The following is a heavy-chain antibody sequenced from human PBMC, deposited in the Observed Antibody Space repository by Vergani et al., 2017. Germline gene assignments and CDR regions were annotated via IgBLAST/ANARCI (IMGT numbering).Heavy chain of an antibody. CDR2: INPNSGGT. Sequence: QVQLVQSGAEVKKPGASVKVSCKASGYTFTGYYMHWVRQAPGQGLEWMGWINPNSGGTNYAQKFQGRVTMTRDTSISTAYMELSRLRSDETAVYYGARAQETVRVGSGGYYTDYYGMDVWGQGTTVTVSS. J-gene: IGHJ6*02. D-gene: IGHD3-10*01. V-gene: IGHV1-2*02. CDR1: GYTFTGYY. CDR3: ARAQETVRVGSGGYYTDYYGMDV.